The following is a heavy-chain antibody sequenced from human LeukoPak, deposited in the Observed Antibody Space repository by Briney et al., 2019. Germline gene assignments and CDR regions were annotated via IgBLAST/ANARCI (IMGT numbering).Heavy chain of an antibody. Sequence: SETLSLTCAVYGGSFSGYYWSWIRQPPGKGLEWIGEINHSGSTNYNPSLKSRVTISVDTSKNQFSLKLSSVTAADTAVYYCARDLNKDSSSPLDYWGQGTLVTVSS. CDR3: ARDLNKDSSSPLDY. CDR1: GGSFSGYY. CDR2: INHSGST. D-gene: IGHD5-18*01. V-gene: IGHV4-34*01. J-gene: IGHJ4*02.